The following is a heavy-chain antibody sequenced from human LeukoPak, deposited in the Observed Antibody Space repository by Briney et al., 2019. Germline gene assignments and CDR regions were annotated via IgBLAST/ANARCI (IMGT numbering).Heavy chain of an antibody. CDR2: INPNSGGT. V-gene: IGHV1-2*02. CDR3: ARNYYDSSGYPYYFDS. Sequence: ASVKVSCKASGYTFTGYYMHWVRQAPGQGLEWMGWINPNSGGTNYAQKFQGRVTMTRDTSISTAYMELSSLRSEDTAVYYCARNYYDSSGYPYYFDSWGQGTLVTVSS. CDR1: GYTFTGYY. D-gene: IGHD3-22*01. J-gene: IGHJ4*02.